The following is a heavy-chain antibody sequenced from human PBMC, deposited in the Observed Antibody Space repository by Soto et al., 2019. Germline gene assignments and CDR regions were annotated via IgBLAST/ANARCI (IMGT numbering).Heavy chain of an antibody. V-gene: IGHV5-51*01. D-gene: IGHD1-26*01. CDR2: IYPGESDT. Sequence: GESLKISCKGSGYGFLNYWIAWVRQKPGQRLEWMGIIYPGESDTRYSPSFRGQVTFSADKSISTAYLQLNSLRAPDTAISYCARRLPTWSYHLDNWGQGTQVTVSS. J-gene: IGHJ4*02. CDR3: ARRLPTWSYHLDN. CDR1: GYGFLNYW.